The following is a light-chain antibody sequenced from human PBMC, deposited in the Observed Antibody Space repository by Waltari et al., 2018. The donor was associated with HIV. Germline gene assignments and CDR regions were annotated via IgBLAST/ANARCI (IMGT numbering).Light chain of an antibody. J-gene: IGLJ3*02. CDR2: KDS. CDR1: AVPNQY. Sequence: SYELTQPPSVSVSPGQTARITCSGDAVPNQYASWYQQKPGQAPVLVIYKDSKRPSGIPGLVSGASSGKTATLTIRAVQAEDEADYYCQSADNRGTYWRFGGGTKLTVL. V-gene: IGLV3-25*03. CDR3: QSADNRGTYWR.